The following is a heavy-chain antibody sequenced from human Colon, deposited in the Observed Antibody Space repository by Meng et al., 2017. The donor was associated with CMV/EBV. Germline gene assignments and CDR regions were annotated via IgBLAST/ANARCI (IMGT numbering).Heavy chain of an antibody. D-gene: IGHD1-1*01. CDR3: AREQGSWNVIY. J-gene: IGHJ4*02. CDR1: GYSISSGYY. V-gene: IGHV4-38-2*02. CDR2: IHHSGNS. Sequence: SETLSLTCTVSGYSISSGYYWGWIRQPPGKGLEWIGSIHHSGNSYYNPSLKSRVTISVDTSKNQLSLKLSSVTAADTAVYFCAREQGSWNVIYWGQGTRVTVSS.